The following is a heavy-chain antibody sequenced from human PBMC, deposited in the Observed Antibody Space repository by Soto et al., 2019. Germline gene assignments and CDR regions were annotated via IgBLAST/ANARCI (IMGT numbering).Heavy chain of an antibody. CDR3: ARHLYYYGSGSHKNWFDP. Sequence: PSETLSLTCTFSGGSISSSSYYWGWIRQPPGKGLEWIGSIYYSGSTYYNPSLKSRVTISVDTSKNQFSLKLSSVTAADTAVYYCARHLYYYGSGSHKNWFDPWGQGTLVTGSS. J-gene: IGHJ5*02. V-gene: IGHV4-39*01. CDR2: IYYSGST. D-gene: IGHD3-10*01. CDR1: GGSISSSSYY.